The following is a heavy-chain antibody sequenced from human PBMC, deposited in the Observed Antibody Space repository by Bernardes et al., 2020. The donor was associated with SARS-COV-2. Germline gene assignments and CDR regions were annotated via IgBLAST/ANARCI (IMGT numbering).Heavy chain of an antibody. V-gene: IGHV1-69*13. CDR3: ASDLVGITDGPDFDY. Sequence: SVKVSCKASGGTFSSYSINWVRQAPGQGLEWMGEITPILGTANYAQKFQGRVTITADDSTSTAHMELSSLRSEDTAIYYCASDLVGITDGPDFDYWGQGTLVTVSS. D-gene: IGHD3-16*01. CDR2: ITPILGTA. J-gene: IGHJ4*02. CDR1: GGTFSSYS.